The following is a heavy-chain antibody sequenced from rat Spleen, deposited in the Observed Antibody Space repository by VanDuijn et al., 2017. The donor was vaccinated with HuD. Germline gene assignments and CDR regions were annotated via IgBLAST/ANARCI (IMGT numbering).Heavy chain of an antibody. CDR3: TKTNYYSGYFDY. CDR1: GFIFNNYW. Sequence: EVQLVESGGGLVQPGRSLKLSCEASGFIFNNYWMTWIRQAPGKGLEWVASITSTGDNIYYPDSVKGRFSISRDNAQNTLYLHMNSLRSEDTATYYCTKTNYYSGYFDYWGQGVMVTVSS. CDR2: ITSTGDNI. D-gene: IGHD1-1*01. V-gene: IGHV5-31*01. J-gene: IGHJ2*01.